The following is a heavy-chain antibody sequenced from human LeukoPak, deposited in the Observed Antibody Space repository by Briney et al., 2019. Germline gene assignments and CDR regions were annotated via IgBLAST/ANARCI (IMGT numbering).Heavy chain of an antibody. CDR3: TTSYDSSGYWDDAFDI. Sequence: GGSLRLSCAASGFTFSNAWMSWVRQAPGKGLEWVGRIKSKTDGGTTDYAAPVEGRFTISRDDSKNTLYLQMNSLKTEDTAVYYCTTSYDSSGYWDDAFDIWGQGTMVTVSS. CDR1: GFTFSNAW. V-gene: IGHV3-15*01. CDR2: IKSKTDGGTT. D-gene: IGHD3-22*01. J-gene: IGHJ3*02.